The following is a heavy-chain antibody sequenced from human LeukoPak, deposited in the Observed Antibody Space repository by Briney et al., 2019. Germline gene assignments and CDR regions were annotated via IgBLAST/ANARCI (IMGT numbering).Heavy chain of an antibody. CDR3: ARVPNYYGSGSNGVYYFDY. Sequence: SVKVSCKASGGTFSSYAISWVRQAPGQGLEWMGGIIPIFGTANYAQKFQGRVTITTDESTSTAYMELSSLRSEDTAVYYCARVPNYYGSGSNGVYYFDYWGQGTLVTVSS. D-gene: IGHD3-10*01. CDR1: GGTFSSYA. CDR2: IIPIFGTA. J-gene: IGHJ4*02. V-gene: IGHV1-69*05.